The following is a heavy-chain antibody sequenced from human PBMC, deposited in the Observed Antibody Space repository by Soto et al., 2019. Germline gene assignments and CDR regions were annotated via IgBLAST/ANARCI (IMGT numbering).Heavy chain of an antibody. J-gene: IGHJ6*02. Sequence: GGSLRLSCAASGFTFSNYALHWVRQAPGKGLEWVAVISYDVSKKYYADSVKGRFTISRDNSNNMLYLQMNSLRAEDTAMHYCARATPTAYCSSTTCSYYYYYGMDVWGQGTTVTVSS. D-gene: IGHD2-2*01. V-gene: IGHV3-30-3*01. CDR3: ARATPTAYCSSTTCSYYYYYGMDV. CDR2: ISYDVSKK. CDR1: GFTFSNYA.